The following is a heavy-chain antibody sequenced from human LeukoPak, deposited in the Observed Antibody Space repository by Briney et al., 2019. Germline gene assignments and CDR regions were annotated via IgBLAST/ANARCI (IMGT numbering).Heavy chain of an antibody. CDR2: INHSGST. V-gene: IGHV4-34*01. J-gene: IGHJ4*02. Sequence: SETLSLTCAVYGGSFSGYYWSWIRQPPGKGLEWIGEINHSGSTNYNPSLKSRATISVDTSKSQFFLKLSALTPTTTAVYYFAYCCWYQGGSDYWGQGTLVTVSS. CDR1: GGSFSGYY. CDR3: AYCCWYQGGSDY. D-gene: IGHD6-13*01.